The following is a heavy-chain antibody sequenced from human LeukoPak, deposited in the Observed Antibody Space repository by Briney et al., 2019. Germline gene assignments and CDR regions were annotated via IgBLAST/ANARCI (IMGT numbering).Heavy chain of an antibody. CDR2: FSGSGGST. CDR3: AKDLSWLGLGY. V-gene: IGHV3-23*01. J-gene: IGHJ4*02. Sequence: GGSLRLSCAASGFTFSSYAMSWVRQAPGKGLEWVSAFSGSGGSTYYADSVKGRFTISRDNSKNTLYLQMNSLRAEDTAVYYCAKDLSWLGLGYWGQGTLVTVSS. CDR1: GFTFSSYA. D-gene: IGHD6-19*01.